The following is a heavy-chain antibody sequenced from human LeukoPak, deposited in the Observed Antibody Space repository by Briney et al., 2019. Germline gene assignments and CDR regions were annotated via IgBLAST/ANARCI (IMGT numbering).Heavy chain of an antibody. CDR2: IWNDGSNK. CDR1: GFTLSTYG. J-gene: IGHJ4*02. CDR3: AKAESAYYDFWSGLYYFDY. D-gene: IGHD3-3*01. Sequence: GGSLRLSCAASGFTLSTYGMYWVRQAPGKGLEWVAVIWNDGSNKHYADSVKGRFTISRDNSKNTLYLQMNSLRAEDTAVYYCAKAESAYYDFWSGLYYFDYWGQGTLVTVSS. V-gene: IGHV3-33*06.